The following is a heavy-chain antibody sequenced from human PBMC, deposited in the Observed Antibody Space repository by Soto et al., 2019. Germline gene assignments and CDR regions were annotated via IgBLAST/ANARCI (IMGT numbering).Heavy chain of an antibody. CDR3: ALDYGD. CDR2: INQDGTVK. V-gene: IGHV3-7*01. J-gene: IGHJ4*02. CDR1: GFAFSNSW. Sequence: EVQLVESGGGLVQAGGSLRLSCAASGFAFSNSWMSWVRQSPARGLEWVANINQDGTVKDYLDSVKGRFTVSRDNAKNSLYLQMNSLRAEDTALYYCALDYGDWGRGSLLTVSS. D-gene: IGHD3-16*01.